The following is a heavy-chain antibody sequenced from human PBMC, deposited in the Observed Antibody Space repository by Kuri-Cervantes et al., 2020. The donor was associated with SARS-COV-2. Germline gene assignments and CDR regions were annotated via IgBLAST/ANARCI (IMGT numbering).Heavy chain of an antibody. D-gene: IGHD6-6*01. V-gene: IGHV3-21*01. CDR1: GFTFSSYS. Sequence: GGSLRLSCAAYGFTFSSYSMNWVRHAPGKGLEWVSSISSSSSYIYYADSVNGRFTISRDNANNSLYLQMNSLRAEDTAVYYCARRIRIAARPHYMDVWGKGTTVTVSS. CDR3: ARRIRIAARPHYMDV. CDR2: ISSSSSYI. J-gene: IGHJ6*03.